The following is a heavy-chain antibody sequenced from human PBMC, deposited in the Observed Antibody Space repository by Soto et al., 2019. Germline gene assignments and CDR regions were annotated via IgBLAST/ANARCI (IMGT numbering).Heavy chain of an antibody. Sequence: QVQLVQSGADVKKPGSSVKVSCKTSGGPFGSSAISWVRQAPAQGLEWMGEIIPVFDKANYAQNFTGRLTINADEPTGTVFMQLSSLRSEDTAVYFCARLRRDWGDAFDLWGLGTFVTVSS. CDR3: ARLRRDWGDAFDL. V-gene: IGHV1-69*01. CDR2: IIPVFDKA. J-gene: IGHJ3*01. CDR1: GGPFGSSA. D-gene: IGHD3-16*01.